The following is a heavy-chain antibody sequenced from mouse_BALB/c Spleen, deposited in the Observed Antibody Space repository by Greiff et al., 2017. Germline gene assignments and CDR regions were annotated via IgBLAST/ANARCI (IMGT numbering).Heavy chain of an antibody. Sequence: EVKLMESGGGLVKPGGSLKLSCAASGFTFSDYYMYWVRQTPEKRLEWVATISDGGSYTYYPDSVKGRFTISRDNAKNTLYLQMSSLRSEDTAMYYCARDYGSRDWYFDVWGAGTTVTVSS. D-gene: IGHD1-1*01. V-gene: IGHV5-4*02. CDR1: GFTFSDYY. CDR3: ARDYGSRDWYFDV. CDR2: ISDGGSYT. J-gene: IGHJ1*01.